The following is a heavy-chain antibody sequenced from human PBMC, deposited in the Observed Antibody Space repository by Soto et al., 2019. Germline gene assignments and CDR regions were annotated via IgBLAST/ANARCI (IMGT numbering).Heavy chain of an antibody. CDR3: ARDYVAFDY. D-gene: IGHD3-16*01. Sequence: GSLRLSCAASGFTLSSYEMNWVRQAPGEGLEWVSYISSSGSTIYYADSVKGRFTISRDNAKNSLYLQMNSLRAEDTAVYYCARDYVAFDYWGQGTLVTVSS. CDR1: GFTLSSYE. V-gene: IGHV3-48*03. CDR2: ISSSGSTI. J-gene: IGHJ4*02.